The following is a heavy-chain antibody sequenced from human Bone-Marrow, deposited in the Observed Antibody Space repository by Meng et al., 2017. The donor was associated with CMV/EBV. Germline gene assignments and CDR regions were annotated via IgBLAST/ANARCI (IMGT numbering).Heavy chain of an antibody. CDR2: IYYSGTT. D-gene: IGHD3-9*01. Sequence: SETLSLTCTVSGGSIKSGDYFWSWIRQPPGKGLEWIGYIYYSGTTYYNPSLESRLSISVDTSKNQFFLRLTSVTAADTAVYYCARDIYYDILTGYSTRGGLDVWGHGTTVTVSS. CDR1: GGSIKSGDYF. J-gene: IGHJ6*02. CDR3: ARDIYYDILTGYSTRGGLDV. V-gene: IGHV4-30-4*01.